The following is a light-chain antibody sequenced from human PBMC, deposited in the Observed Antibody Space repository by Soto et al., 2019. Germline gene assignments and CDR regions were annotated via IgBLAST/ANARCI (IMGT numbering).Light chain of an antibody. CDR2: DAS. CDR1: LSVFNY. V-gene: IGKV3-11*01. J-gene: IGKJ1*01. Sequence: EIVLTQSPATLSLSPGERATLSCRASLSVFNYLAWYQQKPGQAPRLLIYDASKRATGITPRFSGSGSGTDFTLTISSLEPEDFAVYYCQQRSNWPRTFGQGTKVEIK. CDR3: QQRSNWPRT.